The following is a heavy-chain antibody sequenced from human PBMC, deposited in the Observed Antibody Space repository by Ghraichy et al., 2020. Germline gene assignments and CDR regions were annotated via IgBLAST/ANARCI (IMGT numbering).Heavy chain of an antibody. CDR3: AKDIVVVPAAIWGAFDI. J-gene: IGHJ3*02. V-gene: IGHV3-30*02. Sequence: GGSLRLSCAASGFTFSSYGMHWVRQAPGKGLEWVAFIRYDGSNKYYADSVKGRFTISRDNSKNTLYLQMNSLRAEDTAVYYCAKDIVVVPAAIWGAFDIWGQGTMVTVSS. CDR1: GFTFSSYG. D-gene: IGHD2-2*01. CDR2: IRYDGSNK.